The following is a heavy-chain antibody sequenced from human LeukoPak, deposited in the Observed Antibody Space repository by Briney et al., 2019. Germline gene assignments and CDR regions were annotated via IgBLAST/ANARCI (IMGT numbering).Heavy chain of an antibody. D-gene: IGHD6-13*01. CDR1: GYTFTGYY. CDR2: INPNSGGT. Sequence: ASVKVSCKASGYTFTGYYMHWVRQAPGQGLEWMGWINPNSGGTNYAQKFQGRVTMTRDTSISTAYMELSRLRSDDTAVYYCASTTISSSWYGYYYYYMDVWGKGTTVTVSS. V-gene: IGHV1-2*02. CDR3: ASTTISSSWYGYYYYYMDV. J-gene: IGHJ6*03.